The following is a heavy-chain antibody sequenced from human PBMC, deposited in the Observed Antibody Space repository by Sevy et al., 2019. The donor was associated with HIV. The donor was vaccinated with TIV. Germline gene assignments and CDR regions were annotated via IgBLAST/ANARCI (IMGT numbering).Heavy chain of an antibody. CDR3: ARGDDLASAGFDS. D-gene: IGHD6-13*01. J-gene: IGHJ4*02. Sequence: GGSLRLSCAASGFTFRNYAMHWVRQAPGKGLEWVAVISYDGSDKYYADSVKGRFTISRDISKNTLYLQVNSLIPGDTAVYYCARGDDLASAGFDSWGQGTLVTVPS. CDR1: GFTFRNYA. CDR2: ISYDGSDK. V-gene: IGHV3-30-3*01.